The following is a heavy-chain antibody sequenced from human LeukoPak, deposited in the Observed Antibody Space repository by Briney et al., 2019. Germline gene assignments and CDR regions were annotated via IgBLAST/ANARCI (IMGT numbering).Heavy chain of an antibody. CDR1: GGSIRSSYYY. Sequence: SETLSLTCTVSGGSIRSSYYYWGWIRQPPGKGLEWIGSIYDCGSTYYNPSLKSRVTISVDTSKNQFSLKLNSVTAADTAVYYCARSRWRGVVATNYFDYWGQGTLVTVSS. D-gene: IGHD5-12*01. CDR2: IYDCGST. J-gene: IGHJ4*02. CDR3: ARSRWRGVVATNYFDY. V-gene: IGHV4-39*01.